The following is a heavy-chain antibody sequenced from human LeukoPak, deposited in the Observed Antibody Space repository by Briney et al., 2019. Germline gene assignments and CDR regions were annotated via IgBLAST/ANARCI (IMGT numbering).Heavy chain of an antibody. V-gene: IGHV3-23*01. Sequence: GGSLRLSCAASGFTFSSYAMSWVRQAPGKGLEWVSAISGGGGSTYYADSVKGRFTISRDNSKNTLYLQMNSLRAEDTAVYYCAKPRIAAAGRPPDYWGQGTLVTVSS. D-gene: IGHD6-13*01. J-gene: IGHJ4*02. CDR1: GFTFSSYA. CDR2: ISGGGGST. CDR3: AKPRIAAAGRPPDY.